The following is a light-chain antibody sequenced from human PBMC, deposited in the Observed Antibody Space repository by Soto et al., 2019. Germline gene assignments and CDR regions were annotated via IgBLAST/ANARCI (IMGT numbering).Light chain of an antibody. CDR3: QQYNNWPWT. CDR2: GAS. Sequence: EIVTTQSPATLSASPGERVTLSCRASQSVSSNLAWYQHKLGQAPRLLIYGASTRATGIPARFSGSGSGTEFTLTISSLQSEDFAVYYCQQYNNWPWTFGQGTKVDIK. J-gene: IGKJ1*01. CDR1: QSVSSN. V-gene: IGKV3-15*01.